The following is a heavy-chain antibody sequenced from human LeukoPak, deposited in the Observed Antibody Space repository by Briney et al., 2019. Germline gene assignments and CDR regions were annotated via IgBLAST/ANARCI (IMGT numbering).Heavy chain of an antibody. J-gene: IGHJ4*02. CDR2: IFHTGNT. V-gene: IGHV4-38-2*02. CDR3: ATTDY. CDR1: GYSISTGYY. Sequence: PSETLSLTCTVSGYSISTGYYWGWIRQPPGKGLEWIASIFHTGNTFYNPSLKSRVTISVDTSKNQISLNLSSVTAADTAVYYCATTDYWGQGTLVTVSS.